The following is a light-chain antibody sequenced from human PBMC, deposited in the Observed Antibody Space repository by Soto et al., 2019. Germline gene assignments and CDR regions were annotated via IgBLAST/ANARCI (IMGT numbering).Light chain of an antibody. CDR3: QQYVSSPWT. V-gene: IGKV3-20*01. Sequence: EIVLTQSPGTLSLSPGERATLSCKASQSVSSGYLAWYQHKPGQAPRVLIYGASNRATGVPDRFSGSGSGTEFTLTISSLEPEDFAVYFCQQYVSSPWTFGQGTKVEIK. CDR2: GAS. CDR1: QSVSSGY. J-gene: IGKJ1*01.